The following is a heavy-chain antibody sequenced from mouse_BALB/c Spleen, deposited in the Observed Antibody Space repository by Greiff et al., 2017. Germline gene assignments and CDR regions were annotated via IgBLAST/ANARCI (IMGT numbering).Heavy chain of an antibody. D-gene: IGHD2-1*01. V-gene: IGHV1-9*01. Sequence: QVQLQQSGAELMKPGASVKISCKATGYTFSSYWIEWVKQRPGHGLEWIGEILPGSGSTNYNEKFKGKATFTADTSSNTAYMQLSSLTSEDSAVYYCARRTTRGAWFAYWGQGTLVTVSA. CDR2: ILPGSGST. J-gene: IGHJ3*01. CDR1: GYTFSSYW. CDR3: ARRTTRGAWFAY.